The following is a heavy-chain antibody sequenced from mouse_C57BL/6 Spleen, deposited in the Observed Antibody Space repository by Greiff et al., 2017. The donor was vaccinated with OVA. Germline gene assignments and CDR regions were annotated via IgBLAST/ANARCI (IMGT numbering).Heavy chain of an antibody. CDR1: GFTFSSYA. CDR3: TRDNYGSSYYFDY. CDR2: ISSGGDYI. V-gene: IGHV5-9-1*02. D-gene: IGHD1-1*01. J-gene: IGHJ2*01. Sequence: EVKLMESGEGLVKPGGSLKLSCAASGFTFSSYAMSWVRQTPEKRLEWVAYISSGGDYIYYAETVKGRFTITGDNARNTLYLQMSRLKSEDTAMYYCTRDNYGSSYYFDYWGQGTTLTVSS.